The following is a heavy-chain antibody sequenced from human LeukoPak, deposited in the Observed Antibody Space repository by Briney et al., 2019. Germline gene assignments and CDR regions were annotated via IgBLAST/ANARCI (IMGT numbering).Heavy chain of an antibody. V-gene: IGHV1-2*06. CDR2: INPNSGDT. J-gene: IGHJ4*02. CDR1: GYTFTDYY. Sequence: ASVKASCKASGYTFTDYYIHWVRQAAGQGLEWMGRINPNSGDTSFAQKFRGRVTMTRDTSLSTAYMDLGRLTSGEPAVYDCARDGRVAGDYWGQGTLVTVSS. CDR3: ARDGRVAGDY. D-gene: IGHD2-15*01.